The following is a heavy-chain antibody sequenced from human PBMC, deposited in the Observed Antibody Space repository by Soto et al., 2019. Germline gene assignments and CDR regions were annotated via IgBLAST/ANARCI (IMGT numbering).Heavy chain of an antibody. J-gene: IGHJ5*02. CDR3: ARGVLA. V-gene: IGHV4-39*07. D-gene: IGHD2-8*01. CDR2: IYYSGSP. CDR1: GGSISGNSYY. Sequence: SETLSLTCTVSGGSISGNSYYWAWIRQPPGKGLEWIGNIYYSGSPAYNPSLKSRVTISVDRSNNQISLELSSVTAADTAVYYCARGVLAWGPGTLVTVSS.